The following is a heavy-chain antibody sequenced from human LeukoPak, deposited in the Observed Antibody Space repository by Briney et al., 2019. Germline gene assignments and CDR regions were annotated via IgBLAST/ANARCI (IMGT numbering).Heavy chain of an antibody. J-gene: IGHJ4*02. Sequence: PSETLSLTCTVSGGSISSYYWSWIRQPPGKGLEWTGYIYYSGSTNYNPSLKSRVTISVDTSKNQFSLKPSSVTAADTAVYYCARESQRGLFDYWGQGTLVTVSS. CDR2: IYYSGST. CDR3: ARESQRGLFDY. CDR1: GGSISSYY. V-gene: IGHV4-59*12.